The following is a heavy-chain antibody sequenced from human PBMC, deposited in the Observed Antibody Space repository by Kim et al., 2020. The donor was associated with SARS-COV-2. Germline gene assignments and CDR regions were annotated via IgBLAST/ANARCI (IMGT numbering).Heavy chain of an antibody. Sequence: SVKVSCKASGGTFSSYAISWVRQAPGQGLEWMGGIIPIFGTANYAQKFQGRVTITADESTSTAYMELSSLRSEDTAVYYCAGFGGLRYFDWLPSYYGMDVWGQGTTVTVSS. CDR1: GGTFSSYA. CDR3: AGFGGLRYFDWLPSYYGMDV. J-gene: IGHJ6*02. D-gene: IGHD3-9*01. CDR2: IIPIFGTA. V-gene: IGHV1-69*13.